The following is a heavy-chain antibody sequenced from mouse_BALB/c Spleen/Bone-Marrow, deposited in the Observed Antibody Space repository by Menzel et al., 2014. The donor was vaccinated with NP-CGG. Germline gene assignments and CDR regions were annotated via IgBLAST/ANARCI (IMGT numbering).Heavy chain of an antibody. CDR2: ISGGGSYT. D-gene: IGHD2-4*01. Sequence: EVMLVESGGGLVKSGGSLKLSCAASGFSFXSYGMSWVRQTPEKRLEWVATISGGGSYTFYPDSVKGRFTISRDNAKNSLYLQLSSLRSEDTALYYCARHAYYDQTEVSFVYWGQGTLVTVSA. V-gene: IGHV5-9-2*01. CDR1: GFSFXSYG. CDR3: ARHAYYDQTEVSFVY. J-gene: IGHJ3*01.